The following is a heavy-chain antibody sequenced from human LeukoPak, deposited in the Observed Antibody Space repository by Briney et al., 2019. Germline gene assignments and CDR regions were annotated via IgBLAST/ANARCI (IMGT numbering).Heavy chain of an antibody. D-gene: IGHD5-18*01. J-gene: IGHJ4*02. CDR1: GGSFSGYY. Sequence: PSETLSLTCAVYGGSFSGYYCSWIRQPPGKGLEWIGEINHSGSTNYNPSLKSRLTISVDTSKNQFSLKLSSVTAADTAVYYCARGQKYRSGYTVTELGSGYFDYWGQGTLVTVSS. V-gene: IGHV4-34*01. CDR2: INHSGST. CDR3: ARGQKYRSGYTVTELGSGYFDY.